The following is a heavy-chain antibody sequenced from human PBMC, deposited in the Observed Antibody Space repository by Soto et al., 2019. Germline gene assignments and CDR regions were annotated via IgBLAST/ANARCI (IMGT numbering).Heavy chain of an antibody. D-gene: IGHD3-10*01. CDR1: GHLFNNHW. V-gene: IGHV5-51*01. CDR2: IFTRDSET. Sequence: PGESLKISCKGPGHLFNNHWIGWVRQTPGKGLEWMGLIFTRDSETKTSPSFQGHVSFSVDNSINTVYLQWTSLKTTDTGIYFCARGYFDSGHGYDLWGQGTQVTVS. CDR3: ARGYFDSGHGYDL. J-gene: IGHJ5*02.